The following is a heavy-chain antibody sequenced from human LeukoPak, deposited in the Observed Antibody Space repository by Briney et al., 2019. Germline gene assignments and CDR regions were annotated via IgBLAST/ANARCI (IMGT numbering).Heavy chain of an antibody. J-gene: IGHJ4*02. CDR1: GFTFSSYG. CDR2: IRYDGSNK. V-gene: IGHV3-30*02. CDR3: ARGVLVYHYSNPCDY. Sequence: GGSLRLSCAASGFTFSSYGMHWVRQAPGKGLEWVAFIRYDGSNKYYADSVKGRFTISRDNAKNSLYLQMNSLRAEDTAVYYCARGVLVYHYSNPCDYWGQGTLVTVSS. D-gene: IGHD4-11*01.